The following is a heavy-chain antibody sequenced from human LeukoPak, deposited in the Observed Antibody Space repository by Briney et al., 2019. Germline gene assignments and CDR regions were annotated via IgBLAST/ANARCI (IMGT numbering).Heavy chain of an antibody. V-gene: IGHV3-7*01. Sequence: GGSPRLSCAASGFTFSNYWMSWVRQRPGKGLEWVANIKQDGREKYYVDSVKGRFTISRDNTKKSLSLQMNSLRDEDTAVYYCARDKYMSGHIGSLFDPWGQGTLVTVSS. D-gene: IGHD5-12*01. CDR3: ARDKYMSGHIGSLFDP. CDR1: GFTFSNYW. J-gene: IGHJ5*02. CDR2: IKQDGREK.